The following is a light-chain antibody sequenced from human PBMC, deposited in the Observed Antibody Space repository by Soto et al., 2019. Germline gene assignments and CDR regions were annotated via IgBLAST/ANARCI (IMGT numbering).Light chain of an antibody. CDR3: QQYNSWPLT. CDR1: QSVSSN. J-gene: IGKJ4*01. V-gene: IGKV3-15*01. Sequence: EIVMTQSPATLSVSPGERATLSCRASQSVSSNLAWYQQKPGQAPRLLIYDASTRATGIPARFSGSGSGTEVTLTISSLQSEDFAVYYCQQYNSWPLTFGGGTKVEIK. CDR2: DAS.